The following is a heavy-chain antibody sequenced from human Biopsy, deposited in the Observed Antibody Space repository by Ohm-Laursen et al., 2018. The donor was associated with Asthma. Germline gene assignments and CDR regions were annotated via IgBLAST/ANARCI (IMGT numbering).Heavy chain of an antibody. D-gene: IGHD4-17*01. CDR1: GVNVANNY. CDR3: ARAGDTNDYGPAFDI. J-gene: IGHJ3*02. Sequence: GSLRLSCAASGVNVANNYMTWVRQAPGKGLEWVSIMYAGGSRFYADRVKGRFTISRDNPKNTLYLQMDSLRPEDTALYYCARAGDTNDYGPAFDIWGLGTMVTVSS. V-gene: IGHV3-53*01. CDR2: MYAGGSR.